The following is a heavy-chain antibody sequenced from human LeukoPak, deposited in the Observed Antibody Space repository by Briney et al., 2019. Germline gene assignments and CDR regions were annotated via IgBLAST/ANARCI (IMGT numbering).Heavy chain of an antibody. Sequence: SETLSLTCTVSGGSISSYYWSWIRQPPGKGLEWIGYIYYSGSTNYNPSLKSRVTISVDTSKNQFSLKLSSVTAADTAVYYCARLGWEQTYYFDYWGQGTLVTVSS. CDR1: GGSISSYY. J-gene: IGHJ4*02. D-gene: IGHD1-26*01. CDR2: IYYSGST. CDR3: ARLGWEQTYYFDY. V-gene: IGHV4-59*08.